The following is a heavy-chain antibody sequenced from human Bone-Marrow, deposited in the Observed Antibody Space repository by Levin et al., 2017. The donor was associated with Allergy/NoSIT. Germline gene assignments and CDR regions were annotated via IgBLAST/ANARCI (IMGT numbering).Heavy chain of an antibody. Sequence: PGESLKISCAASGFTFDDYAMHWVRQAPGKGLEWVSGISWNSGSIGYADSVKGRFTISRDNAKNSLYLQMNSLRAEDTALYYCAKGHGPYDFFFDYWGQGTLVTVSS. CDR2: ISWNSGSI. CDR3: AKGHGPYDFFFDY. J-gene: IGHJ4*02. V-gene: IGHV3-9*01. D-gene: IGHD3-3*01. CDR1: GFTFDDYA.